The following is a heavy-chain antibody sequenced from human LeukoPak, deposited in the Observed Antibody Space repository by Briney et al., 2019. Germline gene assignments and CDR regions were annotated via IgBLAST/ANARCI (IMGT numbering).Heavy chain of an antibody. D-gene: IGHD3/OR15-3a*01. CDR1: GFTFSDYF. CDR3: TGGDLWTNYYKYGSGSVDF. J-gene: IGHJ4*02. V-gene: IGHV3-11*01. Sequence: GGSLRLSCAASGFTFSDYFMSWLRQAPGEGLEWVSYISSSGTYIYYADSVKGRFTISRDNARTSLYLQMDSLRAEDTAVYYCTGGDLWTNYYKYGSGSVDFWGQGTLVTVSS. CDR2: ISSSGTYI.